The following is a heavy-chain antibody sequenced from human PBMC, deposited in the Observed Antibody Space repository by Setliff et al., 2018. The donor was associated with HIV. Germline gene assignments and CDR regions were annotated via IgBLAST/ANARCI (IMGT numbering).Heavy chain of an antibody. CDR3: ARGRSLVRGSGSPEYYYMDV. CDR2: MNPNSGDT. CDR1: GYTFTNYD. V-gene: IGHV1-8*02. J-gene: IGHJ6*03. D-gene: IGHD3-10*01. Sequence: ASVKVSCKASGYTFTNYDINWVRQATGQGLEWMGRMNPNSGDTGYAQKFQGRVTMTRNTSISTAFMELSSLRSEDTAVYYCARGRSLVRGSGSPEYYYMDVWGKGTTVTVSS.